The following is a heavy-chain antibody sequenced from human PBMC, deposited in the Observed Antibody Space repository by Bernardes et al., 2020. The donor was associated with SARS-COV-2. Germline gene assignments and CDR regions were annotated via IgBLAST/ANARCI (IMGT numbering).Heavy chain of an antibody. Sequence: SETLSLTCTVSGGSMSSTSYYWGWIRQPPGKGLEWIGSIYYSGTTYYNPSLKSRVTMSVDTSKNQFFLNVRSLTAADTAVYYCARLGRVAGTGLIAYWGQGTLVTGSS. J-gene: IGHJ4*02. V-gene: IGHV4-39*07. CDR2: IYYSGTT. D-gene: IGHD6-19*01. CDR3: ARLGRVAGTGLIAY. CDR1: GGSMSSTSYY.